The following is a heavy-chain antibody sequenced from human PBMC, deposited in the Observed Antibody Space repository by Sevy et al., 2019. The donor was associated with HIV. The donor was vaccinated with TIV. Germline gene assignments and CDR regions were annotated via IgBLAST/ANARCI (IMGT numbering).Heavy chain of an antibody. J-gene: IGHJ6*02. CDR2: IIPIFGTE. CDR1: GGTFSSYA. D-gene: IGHD3-22*01. CDR3: ARVLEYYYDSSGYYLGYGMDV. Sequence: ASVKVSCKASGGTFSSYAISWVRQAPGQGLEWMGGIIPIFGTENYARKFQGRVTITADESTSTAYMELSSLRSEDTAGQYCARVLEYYYDSSGYYLGYGMDVWGQGTTVTVSS. V-gene: IGHV1-69*13.